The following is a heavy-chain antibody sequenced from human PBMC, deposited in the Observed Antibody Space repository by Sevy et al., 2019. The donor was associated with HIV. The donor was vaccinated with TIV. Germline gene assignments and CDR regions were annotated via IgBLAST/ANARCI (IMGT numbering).Heavy chain of an antibody. CDR3: ARGYYLRDNWFDP. V-gene: IGHV4-59*01. J-gene: IGHJ5*02. Sequence: SETLSLTCTVSGGSISSYYWSWIRQPPGKGLEWIGYIYYSGSTNYNPSLKSRVTISVDTSKNQFSLKLSSVTAADTAVYYCARGYYLRDNWFDPWGQGTLVTVSS. D-gene: IGHD3-22*01. CDR1: GGSISSYY. CDR2: IYYSGST.